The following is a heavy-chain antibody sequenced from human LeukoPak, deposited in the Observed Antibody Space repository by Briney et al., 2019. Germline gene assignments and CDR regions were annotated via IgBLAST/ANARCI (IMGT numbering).Heavy chain of an antibody. CDR3: ARNSSSGGGYFDY. Sequence: KPSETLSLTCTVSGGSISSSSYYWGWIRQPPGKGLEWIGSIYYSGSTYYNPSLKSRVTTSVDTSKNQFSLKLSSVTAADTAVYYGARNSSSGGGYFDYWGQGTLVTVSS. CDR1: GGSISSSSYY. V-gene: IGHV4-39*01. D-gene: IGHD6-6*01. J-gene: IGHJ4*02. CDR2: IYYSGST.